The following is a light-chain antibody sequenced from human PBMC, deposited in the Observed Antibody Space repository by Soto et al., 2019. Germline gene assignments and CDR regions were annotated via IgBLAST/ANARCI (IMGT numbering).Light chain of an antibody. CDR3: RSYTSSSTLNVI. Sequence: QSALTQPASVSGSPGQSITISCTGTSSDVGGSNYVSWYQPHPGTAPKHMIYDVNNRPSGVSNRFSGSKSGNTASLTISGLQAEDDGHYYCRSYTSSSTLNVIFVVGTQLTVL. CDR2: DVN. CDR1: SSDVGGSNY. V-gene: IGLV2-14*01. J-gene: IGLJ2*01.